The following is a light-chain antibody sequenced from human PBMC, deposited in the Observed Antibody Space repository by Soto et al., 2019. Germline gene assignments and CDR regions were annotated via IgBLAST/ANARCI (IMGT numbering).Light chain of an antibody. J-gene: IGKJ4*01. CDR1: QGIGDT. CDR3: QRYYIWPLT. CDR2: DTS. Sequence: EIIMTQSPATLSVSPGEGVTLSCRASQGIGDTLAWYQHKPGQTPRLLIYDTSARASGVPARVSGSRSGTEFTLTITSLQSEDFAVYCCQRYYIWPLTFGGGTKVEN. V-gene: IGKV3-15*01.